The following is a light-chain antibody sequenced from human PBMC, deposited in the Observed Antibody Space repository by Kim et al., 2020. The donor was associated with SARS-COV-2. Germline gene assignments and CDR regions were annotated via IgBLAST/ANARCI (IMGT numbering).Light chain of an antibody. J-gene: IGLJ1*01. CDR2: LNSDGSH. Sequence: ELTQSPSASASLGASVKLTCTLSSGHSSYAIAWHQQQPEKGPRYLMKLNSDGSHSKGDGFPDRFSGSSSGAERYLTISSLQSEDEADYYCQTWGTGIRVFGTGTNVTVL. V-gene: IGLV4-69*01. CDR3: QTWGTGIRV. CDR1: SGHSSYA.